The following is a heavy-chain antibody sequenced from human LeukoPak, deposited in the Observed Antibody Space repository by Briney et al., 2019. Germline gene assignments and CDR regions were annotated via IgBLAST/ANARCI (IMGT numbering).Heavy chain of an antibody. CDR2: ISGSGGST. Sequence: PGGSLRLSCAASGFTFSSYAMSWVRQAPGKGLEWVSAISGSGGSTYYADSVKGRFTISRDNSENQLYLQMDSLKPEDTAVYYCAKDGSFGDCNSASCPHWDYWGQGTLVTVSS. CDR3: AKDGSFGDCNSASCPHWDY. D-gene: IGHD2-2*01. V-gene: IGHV3-23*01. CDR1: GFTFSSYA. J-gene: IGHJ4*02.